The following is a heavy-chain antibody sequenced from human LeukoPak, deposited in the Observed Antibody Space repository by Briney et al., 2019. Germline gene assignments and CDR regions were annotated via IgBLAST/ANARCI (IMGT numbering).Heavy chain of an antibody. D-gene: IGHD2-2*01. CDR2: ISYDGSNK. Sequence: GRSLRLSCAASGFTFSSYGMHWVRQAPGKGLEWVAVISYDGSNKYYADSVKGRFTISRDNAKNSLYLQMNSLRAEDTAVYYCARGVNPQLLGLDYYYMDVWGKGTTVTVSS. CDR1: GFTFSSYG. J-gene: IGHJ6*03. CDR3: ARGVNPQLLGLDYYYMDV. V-gene: IGHV3-30*03.